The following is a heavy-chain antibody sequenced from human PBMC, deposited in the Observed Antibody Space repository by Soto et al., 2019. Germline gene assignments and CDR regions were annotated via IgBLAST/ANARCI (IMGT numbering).Heavy chain of an antibody. Sequence: GQLLESGAEVKKPGSSVKVSCKASGGTFSSYTISWVRQAPGQGLEWMGRIIPILGIANYAQKFQGRVTITADKSTSTAYMELSSLRSEDTAVYYCATPYSGYDFAAFDIWGQGTMVTVSS. V-gene: IGHV1-69*09. CDR1: GGTFSSYT. D-gene: IGHD5-12*01. CDR3: ATPYSGYDFAAFDI. CDR2: IIPILGIA. J-gene: IGHJ3*02.